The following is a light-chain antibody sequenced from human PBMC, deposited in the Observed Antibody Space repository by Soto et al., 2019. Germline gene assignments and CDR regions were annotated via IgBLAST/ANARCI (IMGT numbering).Light chain of an antibody. CDR1: SSNIGSNL. CDR3: AAWDDTLNRVV. J-gene: IGLJ2*01. V-gene: IGLV1-47*01. CDR2: RNS. Sequence: QSVLTQPPSASETPGQTVTISCSGSSSNIGSNLVYWYHQFPGTAPRLLIHRNSQRPSGVPDRFSGSKSGTSASLAISGLRSEDEAEYYCAAWDDTLNRVVFGGGTKLTVL.